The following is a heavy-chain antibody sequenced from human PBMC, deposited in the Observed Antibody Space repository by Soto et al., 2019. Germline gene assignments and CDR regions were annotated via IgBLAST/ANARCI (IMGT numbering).Heavy chain of an antibody. V-gene: IGHV3-48*02. CDR1: RFTFSSYS. Sequence: GWSLGLSCAASRFTFSSYSMNWVRQGPGKGLEWLSYISSSSSTIYYADSVKGRFTISRDNAKNSLYLQMNSLRDDDTAVLYCARGGPSLMLSCSSSWTTFDYWAQGTLVTFSS. CDR3: ARGGPSLMLSCSSSWTTFDY. J-gene: IGHJ4*02. D-gene: IGHD6-13*01. CDR2: ISSSSSTI.